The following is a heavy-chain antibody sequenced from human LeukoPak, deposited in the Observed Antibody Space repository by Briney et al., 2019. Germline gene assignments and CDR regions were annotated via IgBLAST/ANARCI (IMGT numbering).Heavy chain of an antibody. D-gene: IGHD3-10*01. Sequence: SETLSLICAVSGASIGSDNWWSWVRQSPGKGLEWIGETYHGGSTNYNPSLQSRVTISLDESENQFSLKLTSVTAADTAVYYCARDVYGSGTYYSFFDYWGQGILVTVSS. V-gene: IGHV4-4*02. CDR1: GASIGSDNW. CDR3: ARDVYGSGTYYSFFDY. CDR2: TYHGGST. J-gene: IGHJ4*02.